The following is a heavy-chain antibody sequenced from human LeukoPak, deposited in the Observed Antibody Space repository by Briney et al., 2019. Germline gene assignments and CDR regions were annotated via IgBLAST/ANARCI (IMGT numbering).Heavy chain of an antibody. CDR3: ARGLGSGWLRY. CDR1: GGSFSGYY. D-gene: IGHD6-19*01. J-gene: IGHJ4*02. Sequence: SETLSLTCAVYGGSFSGYYWSWTRQPPGKGLEWIGEINHSGSTNYNPSLKSRVPISVDTSKNQFSLKLSSVTAADTAVYYCARGLGSGWLRYWGQGTLVTVSS. V-gene: IGHV4-34*01. CDR2: INHSGST.